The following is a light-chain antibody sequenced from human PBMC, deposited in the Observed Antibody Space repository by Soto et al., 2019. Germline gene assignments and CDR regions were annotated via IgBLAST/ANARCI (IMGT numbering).Light chain of an antibody. V-gene: IGKV1-39*01. CDR2: GAS. Sequence: DIQLAQSPSSLSASVGDRVTITCRARQSITNYLNWYQQKPGKAPNLLVYGASTLQDGVPSRFSGSGSGKDFTHTISRLQPEYFAVYYCQQSYCSRLTFGGGTKVEI. CDR3: QQSYCSRLT. J-gene: IGKJ4*01. CDR1: QSITNY.